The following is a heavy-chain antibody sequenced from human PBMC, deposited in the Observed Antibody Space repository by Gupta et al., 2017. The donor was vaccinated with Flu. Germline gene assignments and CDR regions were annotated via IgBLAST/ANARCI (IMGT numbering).Heavy chain of an antibody. CDR2: IPGSDGST. D-gene: IGHD5-12*01. Sequence: TFSTYAMSGDRQAPGKGLEWVSTIPGSDGSTFYADSVKGRFTISRDNSKNTMYLQMNSLRAEDTALYYCAKVSSGYDCWGQGTLVTVSS. CDR3: AKVSSGYDC. V-gene: IGHV3-23*01. J-gene: IGHJ4*02. CDR1: TFSTYA.